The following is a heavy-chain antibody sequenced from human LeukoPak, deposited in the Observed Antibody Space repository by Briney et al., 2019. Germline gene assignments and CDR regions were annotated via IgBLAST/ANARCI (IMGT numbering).Heavy chain of an antibody. V-gene: IGHV4-34*01. CDR2: INHSGST. J-gene: IGHJ3*02. D-gene: IGHD3-10*02. Sequence: PSETLSLTCAVSGGSFSGYYWSWIRQAPGKGLEWIGEINHSGSTNYNPSLKSRVTISVDTSKNQFSLKLSSVTAADTAVYYCARVTMSKIDAFDIWGQGTMVTVSS. CDR3: ARVTMSKIDAFDI. CDR1: GGSFSGYY.